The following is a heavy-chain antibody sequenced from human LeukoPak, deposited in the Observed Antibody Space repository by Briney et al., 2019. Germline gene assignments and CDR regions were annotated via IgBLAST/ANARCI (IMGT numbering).Heavy chain of an antibody. D-gene: IGHD1-26*01. CDR2: ISGSGSST. Sequence: GGSLRLSCAASGFTFNSYAMTWVRQAPGKGLEWVSGISGSGSSTYYADSVKGRFTISRDNSKNTLYLQMNSLRAEDTAVYYCAKDPIFSGSYGVFGSWGQGTLVTVSS. V-gene: IGHV3-23*01. J-gene: IGHJ4*02. CDR1: GFTFNSYA. CDR3: AKDPIFSGSYGVFGS.